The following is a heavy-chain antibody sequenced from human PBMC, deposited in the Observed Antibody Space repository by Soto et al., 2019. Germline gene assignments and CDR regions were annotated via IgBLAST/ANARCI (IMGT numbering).Heavy chain of an antibody. CDR1: AGYIISGVYY. V-gene: IGHV4-30-4*02. CDR2: IYSSGNT. Sequence: PSATLSLTYTVSAGYIISGVYYWSWIRQPPGEGLEWIGYIYSSGNTYYNPYLKSRVTISVETSTNQFALKLSSVTAADTAVYYCARFGYYYDSSGYHGPLAIDYWGQATLVTGSS. J-gene: IGHJ4*02. CDR3: ARFGYYYDSSGYHGPLAIDY. D-gene: IGHD3-22*01.